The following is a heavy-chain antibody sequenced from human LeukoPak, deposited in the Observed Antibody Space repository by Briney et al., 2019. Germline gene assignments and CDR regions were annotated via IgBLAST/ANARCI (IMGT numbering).Heavy chain of an antibody. CDR1: GGSISSGGYS. CDR3: ARLGVTQDAFDI. J-gene: IGHJ3*02. D-gene: IGHD3-10*01. V-gene: IGHV4-30-4*07. CDR2: ISSTGST. Sequence: SETLSLNCAVSGGSISSGGYSWSWIRQPPGKGLEWIGYISSTGSTYYNPSLKSRLSISLDTSKNQFSLNLSSVTAADTAVFYYARLGVTQDAFDIWGQGTMVTVSS.